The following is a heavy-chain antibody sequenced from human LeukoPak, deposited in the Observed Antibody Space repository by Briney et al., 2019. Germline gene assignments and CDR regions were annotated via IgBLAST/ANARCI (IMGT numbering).Heavy chain of an antibody. CDR3: ALEGDGYNGPDY. Sequence: GGSLRLSCAASGFTFGSYAMHWVRQAPGKGLEWVAIISHDGSNKYIADSVRGRFTISRDNSKNTVYLQINSLRVEDTAVYHCALEGDGYNGPDYWGQGTLVTVSS. D-gene: IGHD5-24*01. V-gene: IGHV3-30-3*01. J-gene: IGHJ4*02. CDR1: GFTFGSYA. CDR2: ISHDGSNK.